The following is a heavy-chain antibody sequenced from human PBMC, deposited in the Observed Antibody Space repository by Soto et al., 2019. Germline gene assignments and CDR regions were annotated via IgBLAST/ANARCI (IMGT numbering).Heavy chain of an antibody. J-gene: IGHJ5*02. D-gene: IGHD6-13*01. V-gene: IGHV1-3*01. CDR1: GYTFTSYG. CDR2: INAANGDT. CDR3: VRRHVSATGVDWFDP. Sequence: ASVKVSCKASGYTFTSYGIHWVRQAPGQRLEWMGWINAANGDTKYSPKFQGRVTITRDTSASTAYMELSSLRSEGTAVYYCVRRHVSATGVDWFDPWGQGTLVTVTS.